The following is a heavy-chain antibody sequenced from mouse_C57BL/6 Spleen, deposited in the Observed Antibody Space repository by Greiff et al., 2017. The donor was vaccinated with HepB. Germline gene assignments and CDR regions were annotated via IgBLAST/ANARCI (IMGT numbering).Heavy chain of an antibody. CDR3: ARVVFYYYGRAHYAMDY. D-gene: IGHD1-1*01. J-gene: IGHJ4*01. V-gene: IGHV5-4*03. CDR2: ISDGGSYT. CDR1: GFTFSSYA. Sequence: EVKLMESGGGLVKPGGSLKLSCAASGFTFSSYAMSWVRQTPEKRLEWVATISDGGSYTYYPDNVKGRFTLSRDNAKNNLYLQMSHLKSEDTAMYYCARVVFYYYGRAHYAMDYWGQGTSVTVSS.